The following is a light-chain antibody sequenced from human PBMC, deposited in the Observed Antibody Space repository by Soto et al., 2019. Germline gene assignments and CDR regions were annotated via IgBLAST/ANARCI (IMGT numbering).Light chain of an antibody. J-gene: IGKJ1*01. V-gene: IGKV4-1*01. Sequence: DIVLTQSPDSLAVSLGERATFNCKSSQSVLYSPNNKNYLAWYQQKPGQPPKLLIYWASTRESGVPDRFSGSGSGTDFTLTISSLQSADVAVYYCHQYYSSPSTFGHGTKV. CDR2: WAS. CDR1: QSVLYSPNNKNY. CDR3: HQYYSSPST.